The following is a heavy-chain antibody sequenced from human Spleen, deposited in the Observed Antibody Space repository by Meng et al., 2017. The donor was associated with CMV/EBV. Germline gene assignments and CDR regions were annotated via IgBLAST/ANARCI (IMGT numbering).Heavy chain of an antibody. Sequence: GESLKISCQGSGYSFTSYWIGWVRQMPGKGLEWMGIIYPGDSDTRYSPSFQGQVTISADKSISTAYLQWCSLKASDTAMYYCARETAASVSDAFDIWGQGTMVTVSS. CDR2: IYPGDSDT. CDR3: ARETAASVSDAFDI. D-gene: IGHD2-2*01. V-gene: IGHV5-51*01. J-gene: IGHJ3*02. CDR1: GYSFTSYW.